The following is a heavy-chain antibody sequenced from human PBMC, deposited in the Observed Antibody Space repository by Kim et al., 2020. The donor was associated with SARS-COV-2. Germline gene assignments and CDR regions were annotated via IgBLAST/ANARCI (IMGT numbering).Heavy chain of an antibody. CDR3: AKEAGVVTALGWYFDL. Sequence: GGSLRLSCAASGFTFSSYAMSWVRQAPGKGLEWVSAISGSGGSTYYADSVKGRFTISRDNSKNTLYLQMNSLRAEDTAVYYCAKEAGVVTALGWYFDLWGRGTLVTVSS. CDR2: ISGSGGST. D-gene: IGHD2-21*02. J-gene: IGHJ2*01. V-gene: IGHV3-23*01. CDR1: GFTFSSYA.